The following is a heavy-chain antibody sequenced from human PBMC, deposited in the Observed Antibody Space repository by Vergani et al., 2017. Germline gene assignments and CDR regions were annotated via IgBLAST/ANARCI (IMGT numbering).Heavy chain of an antibody. V-gene: IGHV3-11*06. D-gene: IGHD3-22*01. CDR2: ISSSSSYT. CDR3: ARDMDYYDSSGYLWGMDV. Sequence: QVQLVESGGGLVKPGGSLRLSCAASGFTFSDYYMSWIRQAPGKGLEWVSYISSSSSYTNYADSVKGRFTISRDNAKNSLYLQMNSLRAEDTAVYYCARDMDYYDSSGYLWGMDVWGQGTTVTVSS. J-gene: IGHJ6*02. CDR1: GFTFSDYY.